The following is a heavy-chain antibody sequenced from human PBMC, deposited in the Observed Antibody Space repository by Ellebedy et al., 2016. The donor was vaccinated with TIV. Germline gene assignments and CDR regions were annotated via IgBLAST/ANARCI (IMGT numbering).Heavy chain of an antibody. D-gene: IGHD3-10*01. J-gene: IGHJ4*02. CDR3: ARGSRGYGSQGDY. Sequence: SETLSLTCTVFGGSISNYYWSWIRQPPGKGLEWIGYIYYSGSTNYNPSLKSRVTISVDTSKNQFSLKLSSVTAADTAVYYCARGSRGYGSQGDYWGQGTLVTVSS. CDR1: GGSISNYY. V-gene: IGHV4-59*01. CDR2: IYYSGST.